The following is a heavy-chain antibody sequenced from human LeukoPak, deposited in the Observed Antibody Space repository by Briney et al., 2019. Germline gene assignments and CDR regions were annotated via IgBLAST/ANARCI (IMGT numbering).Heavy chain of an antibody. Sequence: GGTLRLSCAASGFTFSTYGMSWVRQAPGKGLEWVSAISGSGGSTYYADSVKGRFTISRDNSKNTLYLQMNSLRAEDTAVYYCAKVVTMVRGVIADYWGQGTLVTVSS. CDR3: AKVVTMVRGVIADY. J-gene: IGHJ4*02. CDR1: GFTFSTYG. D-gene: IGHD3-10*01. CDR2: ISGSGGST. V-gene: IGHV3-23*01.